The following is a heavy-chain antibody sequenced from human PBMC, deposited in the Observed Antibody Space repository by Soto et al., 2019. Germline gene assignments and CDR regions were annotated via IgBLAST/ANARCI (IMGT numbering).Heavy chain of an antibody. CDR1: GGSFSVYY. Sequence: SSETLSLTCAVYGGSFSVYYWSWIRHPPGKGLEWIGEINHSGSTNYNPSLKSRVTISVDTSKNQFSLKLSSVTAADTAVYYCATRTYCSSTSCYKDNWFDPWGQGTLVTVSS. V-gene: IGHV4-34*01. CDR2: INHSGST. D-gene: IGHD2-2*02. CDR3: ATRTYCSSTSCYKDNWFDP. J-gene: IGHJ5*02.